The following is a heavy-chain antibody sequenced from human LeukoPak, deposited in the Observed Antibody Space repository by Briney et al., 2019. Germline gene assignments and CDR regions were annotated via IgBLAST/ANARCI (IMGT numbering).Heavy chain of an antibody. Sequence: GGSLRLSCAVSGYTFSNHGMSWVRQAPGKGLEWVSTITGNGGNTYYADSVKGRFTISRDNSKNMVYLQMDSLRAEDTAANYCAKLNSYGDYWGQGTLVTISS. V-gene: IGHV3-23*01. CDR2: ITGNGGNT. J-gene: IGHJ4*02. D-gene: IGHD5-18*01. CDR3: AKLNSYGDY. CDR1: GYTFSNHG.